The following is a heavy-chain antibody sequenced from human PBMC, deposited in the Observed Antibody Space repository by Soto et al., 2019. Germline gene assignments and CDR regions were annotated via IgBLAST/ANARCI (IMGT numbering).Heavy chain of an antibody. J-gene: IGHJ5*02. CDR1: GYTFTRYY. CDR3: AIGHHIVVVTATQPTDP. D-gene: IGHD2-21*02. Sequence: VASVKVSCKASGYTFTRYYMHWVRRAPGEGLEWMGIINPSGGSTSYAQKFQGRVTMTRDASTSTVYMELSSLRSEDTAVYYCAIGHHIVVVTATQPTDPWGQGTLVTVSS. V-gene: IGHV1-46*01. CDR2: INPSGGST.